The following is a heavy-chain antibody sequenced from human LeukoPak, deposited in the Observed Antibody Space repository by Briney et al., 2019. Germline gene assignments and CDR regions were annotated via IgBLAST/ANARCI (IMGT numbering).Heavy chain of an antibody. J-gene: IGHJ5*02. Sequence: KPSETLSLTCTVSGGSISSYYWSWIRQPPGKGLEWIGYIYYSGSTNYNPSLKSRVTISVDTSKNQFPLKLSSVTAADTAVYYCARLRRWFDPWGQGTLVTVSS. V-gene: IGHV4-59*01. CDR1: GGSISSYY. CDR3: ARLRRWFDP. CDR2: IYYSGST.